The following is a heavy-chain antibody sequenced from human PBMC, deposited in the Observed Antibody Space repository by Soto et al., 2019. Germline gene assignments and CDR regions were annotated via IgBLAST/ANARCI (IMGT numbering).Heavy chain of an antibody. Sequence: QLQLQESGPGLVKPSETLSLTCSVSGDSINSDNYYWGWIRQPPGKGLEWIGSIYYRGNSYYNPPLKTQVTISVDKSKSQFSLQLTSVTAANSAVYFCARLEGLATISYYFDYWGQGTLVTVSS. CDR1: GDSINSDNYY. D-gene: IGHD3-9*01. CDR2: IYYRGNS. V-gene: IGHV4-39*01. J-gene: IGHJ4*02. CDR3: ARLEGLATISYYFDY.